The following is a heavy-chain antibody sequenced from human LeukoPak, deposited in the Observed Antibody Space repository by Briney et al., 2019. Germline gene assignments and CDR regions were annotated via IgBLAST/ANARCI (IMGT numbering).Heavy chain of an antibody. CDR2: IYYSGST. V-gene: IGHV4-30-4*01. CDR3: ASFGYSYGFGY. Sequence: SETLSLTCTVSGGSISSGDYYWSWIRQPPGKGLEWIGYIYYSGSTYYNPSLKSRVTVSVDTSKNQFSLELSSVTAADTAVYYCASFGYSYGFGYWGQGTLVTVSS. J-gene: IGHJ4*02. D-gene: IGHD5-18*01. CDR1: GGSISSGDYY.